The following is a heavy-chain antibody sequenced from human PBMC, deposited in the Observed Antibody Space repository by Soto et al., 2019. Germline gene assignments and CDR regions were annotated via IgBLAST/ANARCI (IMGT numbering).Heavy chain of an antibody. J-gene: IGHJ4*02. CDR3: AREARRDSYNYAQYYFDY. CDR1: GGTFIRYA. V-gene: IGHV1-69*01. D-gene: IGHD5-12*01. CDR2: IIPIFGTA. Sequence: QVQLVQSGAEVKKPGSSVKVSCKASGGTFIRYAISWVRQAPGQGLEWMGGIIPIFGTANYAQKFQSRVTITADESTSTAYMERSRLRSEDTAVYYCAREARRDSYNYAQYYFDYWGQGHLVTVSS.